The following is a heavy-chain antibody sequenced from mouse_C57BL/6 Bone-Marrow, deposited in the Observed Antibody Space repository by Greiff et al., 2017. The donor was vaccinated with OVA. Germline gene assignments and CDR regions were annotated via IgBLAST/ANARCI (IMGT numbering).Heavy chain of an antibody. CDR1: GFTFSDYY. Sequence: EVNVVESGGGLVQPGGSLKLSCAASGFTFSDYYMYWVRQTPEKRLEWVAYISNGGGSTYYPDTVKGRFTISRDNAKNTLYLQMSRLKSEDTAMYYCARRGYGIDYWGQGTTLTVSS. J-gene: IGHJ2*01. V-gene: IGHV5-12*01. D-gene: IGHD3-1*01. CDR3: ARRGYGIDY. CDR2: ISNGGGST.